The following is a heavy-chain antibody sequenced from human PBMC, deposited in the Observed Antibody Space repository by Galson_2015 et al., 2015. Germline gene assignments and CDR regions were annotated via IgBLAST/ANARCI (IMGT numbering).Heavy chain of an antibody. J-gene: IGHJ6*02. CDR3: ARDEMTHMVRGKNGMDV. Sequence: SVKVSCKASGYTFTGYYMHWVRQAPGQGLEWMGWINPNSGGTNYAQKFQGWVTMTRDTSISTAYMELSRLRSDDTAVYYCARDEMTHMVRGKNGMDVWGQGTTVTVSS. D-gene: IGHD3-10*01. V-gene: IGHV1-2*04. CDR2: INPNSGGT. CDR1: GYTFTGYY.